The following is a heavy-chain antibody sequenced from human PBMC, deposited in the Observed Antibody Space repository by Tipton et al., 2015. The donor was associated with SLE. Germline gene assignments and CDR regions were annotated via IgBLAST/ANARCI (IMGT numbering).Heavy chain of an antibody. V-gene: IGHV4-4*08. J-gene: IGHJ4*02. CDR3: ARGSWDMDN. Sequence: TLSLTCTVSGGSIDSYYWSWIRQSPDKGLQWIGNLYATGTTNYNPSLKSRVSMSIDTSKSQVTLKLTSVTAADTALYYCARGSWDMDNWGPGTLVTVSS. D-gene: IGHD2-15*01. CDR1: GGSIDSYY. CDR2: LYATGTT.